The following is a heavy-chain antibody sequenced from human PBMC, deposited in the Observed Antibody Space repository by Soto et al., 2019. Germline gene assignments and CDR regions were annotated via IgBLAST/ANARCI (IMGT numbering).Heavy chain of an antibody. CDR1: GFTFSNYA. J-gene: IGHJ6*02. D-gene: IGHD3-3*01. V-gene: IGHV3-23*01. CDR3: TKDQSRNLNHGDYYYYGMDL. CDR2: FSSSGGGT. Sequence: GGSLRLSCTASGFTFSNYAMSWVRQAPGKGLEWVSTFSSSGGGTYYADSVKGRFTISRDNSKNTLYLQMNSLRAEDTAVYYCTKDQSRNLNHGDYYYYGMDLWGPGTPVTVSS.